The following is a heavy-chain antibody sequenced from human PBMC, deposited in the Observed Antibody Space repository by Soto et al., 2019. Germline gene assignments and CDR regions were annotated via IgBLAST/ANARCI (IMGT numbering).Heavy chain of an antibody. CDR2: IYYSGST. CDR1: GSSISSYY. CDR3: ARDREYYDFWSGYLNWFDP. J-gene: IGHJ5*02. Sequence: SETLSLTCTVSGSSISSYYWSWIRQPPGKGLEWIRYIYYSGSTNYNPSLKSRVTISVDTSKNQFSLKLSSVTAADTAVYYCARDREYYDFWSGYLNWFDPWGQGTLVTVSS. D-gene: IGHD3-3*01. V-gene: IGHV4-59*01.